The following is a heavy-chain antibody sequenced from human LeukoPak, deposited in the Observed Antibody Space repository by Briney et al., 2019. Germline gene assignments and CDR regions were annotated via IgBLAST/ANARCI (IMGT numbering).Heavy chain of an antibody. CDR1: GGPIDRHY. CDR3: ASRPAGSTWYGVFDY. CDR2: VFYPGST. D-gene: IGHD6-13*01. J-gene: IGHJ4*02. Sequence: SETLSLTCTVSGGPIDRHYWSWIRQPPGKGLEWIGYVFYPGSTNYNPSLKSRVTMSLDTSRDQFSLRRTSVTAADTAIYYCASRPAGSTWYGVFDYWSQGTLVTVSS. V-gene: IGHV4-59*11.